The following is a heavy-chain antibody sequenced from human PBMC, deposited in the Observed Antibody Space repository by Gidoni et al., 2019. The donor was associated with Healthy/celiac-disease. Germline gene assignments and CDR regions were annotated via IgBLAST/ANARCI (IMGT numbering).Heavy chain of an antibody. J-gene: IGHJ4*02. CDR1: GFTFDDYT. CDR2: ISWDGGST. Sequence: EVQLVESGGVVVQPGGSLRLSCAASGFTFDDYTMHWVRQAPGKGLEWVSLISWDGGSTYYADSVKGRFTISRDNSKNSLYLQMNSLRTEDTALYYCAKERSVLLWFGELFNWGQGTLVTVSS. V-gene: IGHV3-43*01. D-gene: IGHD3-10*01. CDR3: AKERSVLLWFGELFN.